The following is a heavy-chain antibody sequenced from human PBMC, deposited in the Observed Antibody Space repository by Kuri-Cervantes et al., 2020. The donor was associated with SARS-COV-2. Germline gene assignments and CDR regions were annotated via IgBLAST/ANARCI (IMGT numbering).Heavy chain of an antibody. CDR3: AGATYYDVCSGYHFFDY. CDR1: GGSTISSNHC. Sequence: SETLSLTCIVSGGSTISSNHCWGWIRQPPVKGLEWIGSVDYSGNAYYNPSLKRRVTISVDTSKKQFSLKLSSVTAADTAVYYCAGATYYDVCSGYHFFDYWGQGTLVTVSS. V-gene: IGHV4-39*07. J-gene: IGHJ4*02. CDR2: VDYSGNA. D-gene: IGHD3-3*01.